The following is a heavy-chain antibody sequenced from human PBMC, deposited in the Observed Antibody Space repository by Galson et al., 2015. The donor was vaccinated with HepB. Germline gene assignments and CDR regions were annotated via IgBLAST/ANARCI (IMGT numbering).Heavy chain of an antibody. V-gene: IGHV3-23*01. Sequence: SLRLSCAASGLTFSSYAMTWVRQAPGKGLEWVSAISTNASGTYYANSVKGRFTISRDNSKNTVYLQMNSLRAEDTAIYYCAKGSSLLDNWGQGTLVTVSS. J-gene: IGHJ4*02. CDR1: GLTFSSYA. CDR3: AKGSSLLDN. CDR2: ISTNASGT.